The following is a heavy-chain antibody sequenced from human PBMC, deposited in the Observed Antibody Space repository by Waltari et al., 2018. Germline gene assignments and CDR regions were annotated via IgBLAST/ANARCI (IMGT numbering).Heavy chain of an antibody. J-gene: IGHJ4*02. CDR1: GYSISSGYY. V-gene: IGHV4-38-2*01. CDR2: IYHSGST. Sequence: VQLQESGPGLVKPSETLSLTCAVSGYSISSGYYWGWIRQPPGKGLEWIGSIYHSGSTYYNPSLKSRVTISVDTSKNQFSLKLSSVTAADTAVYYCARQAGGYFDYWGQGTLVTVSS. CDR3: ARQAGGYFDY. D-gene: IGHD3-16*01.